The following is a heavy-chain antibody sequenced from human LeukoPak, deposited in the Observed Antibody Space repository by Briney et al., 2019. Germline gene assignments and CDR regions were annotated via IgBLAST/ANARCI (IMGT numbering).Heavy chain of an antibody. CDR3: ARESSGNYYNPLGYMDV. V-gene: IGHV4-4*07. J-gene: IGHJ6*03. Sequence: SETLSLTCTVSGGSISIYYWNWIRQPAGKGLEWIGRIFTSGITNYDPSLKSRVTMSVDTSKNQFSLNLSSVTAADTAVYYCARESSGNYYNPLGYMDVWGKGTTVTVSS. CDR1: GGSISIYY. D-gene: IGHD3-10*01. CDR2: IFTSGIT.